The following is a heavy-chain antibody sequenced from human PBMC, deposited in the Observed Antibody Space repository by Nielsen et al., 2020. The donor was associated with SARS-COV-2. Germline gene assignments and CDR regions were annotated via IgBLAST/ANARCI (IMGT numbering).Heavy chain of an antibody. D-gene: IGHD2-2*01. Sequence: WVRQAPGQGLEWIGRISHGNGHVKYAQNLQGRVTMTTDASTSTVHMELRRLKSDDTAVYYCARVASGVVPGPLGIGMWYSYYYMDVWGKGTTVTVSS. V-gene: IGHV1-18*01. CDR3: ARVASGVVPGPLGIGMWYSYYYMDV. J-gene: IGHJ6*03. CDR2: ISHGNGHV.